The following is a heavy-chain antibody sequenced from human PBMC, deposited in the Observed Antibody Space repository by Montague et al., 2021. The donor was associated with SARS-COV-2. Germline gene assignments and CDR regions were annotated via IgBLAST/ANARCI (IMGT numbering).Heavy chain of an antibody. J-gene: IGHJ4*02. CDR1: GGSFSGYY. D-gene: IGHD6-13*01. CDR3: VRGIEAAGSYDY. Sequence: SETLSLTCAVYGGSFSGYYWSWIRQPPGKGLEWIGEVNLSGSTNYNPSLKSRVTISVDTSKNQFSLKLSSVTPEDTALYYCVRGIEAAGSYDYWGQGTPVTVSS. CDR2: VNLSGST. V-gene: IGHV4-34*01.